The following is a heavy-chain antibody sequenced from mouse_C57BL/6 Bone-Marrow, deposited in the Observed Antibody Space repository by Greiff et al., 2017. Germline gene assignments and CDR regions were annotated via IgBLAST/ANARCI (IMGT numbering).Heavy chain of an antibody. CDR1: GFSLTSYG. J-gene: IGHJ3*01. Sequence: QVQLKQSGPGLVQPSQSLSITCTVSGFSLTSYGVHWVRQSPGKGLEWLGVIWSGGSTDYNAAFISSLSISKDNSKSQVFFKMNSLQADDTAIYYCASSIFAYWGQGTLVTVSA. V-gene: IGHV2-2*01. CDR3: ASSIFAY. CDR2: IWSGGST.